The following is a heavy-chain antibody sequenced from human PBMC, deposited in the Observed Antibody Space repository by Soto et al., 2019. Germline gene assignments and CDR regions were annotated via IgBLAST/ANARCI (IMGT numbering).Heavy chain of an antibody. CDR3: AKDHTYYYDSSGYQAY. J-gene: IGHJ4*02. V-gene: IGHV3-23*01. Sequence: GGSLRLSCAASGFTFSSYAVSWVRQAPGKGLEWVSAISGSGGSTYYADSVKGRFTISRDNSKNTLYLQMNSLRAEDTAVYYCAKDHTYYYDSSGYQAYWGQGTLVTVSS. CDR2: ISGSGGST. CDR1: GFTFSSYA. D-gene: IGHD3-22*01.